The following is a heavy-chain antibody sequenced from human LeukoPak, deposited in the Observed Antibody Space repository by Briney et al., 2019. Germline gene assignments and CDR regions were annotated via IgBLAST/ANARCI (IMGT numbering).Heavy chain of an antibody. V-gene: IGHV4-59*08. CDR1: GGSISSYY. CDR3: ARHGAGGDYDAFDI. Sequence: PSETLSLTCTVSGGSISSYYWSWIRQPPGKELEWIGYIYYSGSTNYNPSLKSRVTMSVDTSKNQFSLKLSSVTAADTAVYYCARHGAGGDYDAFDIWGQGTMVTVSS. CDR2: IYYSGST. J-gene: IGHJ3*02. D-gene: IGHD4-17*01.